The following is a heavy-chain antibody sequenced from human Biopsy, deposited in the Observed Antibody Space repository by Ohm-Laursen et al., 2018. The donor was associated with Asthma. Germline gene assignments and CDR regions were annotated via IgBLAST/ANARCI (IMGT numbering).Heavy chain of an antibody. D-gene: IGHD6-6*01. CDR3: ARGKTWGRSYYFDY. V-gene: IGHV3-30*03. CDR1: GFTLSNYG. CDR2: ISFDGSNK. J-gene: IGHJ4*02. Sequence: SLRLSCAASGFTLSNYGMHWVRQAPGKGLDWVAVISFDGSNKNYTDSVKGRFTISRDNSKDTLYLQVNSLRGDDTAVYYCARGKTWGRSYYFDYWGQGTLVTVSS.